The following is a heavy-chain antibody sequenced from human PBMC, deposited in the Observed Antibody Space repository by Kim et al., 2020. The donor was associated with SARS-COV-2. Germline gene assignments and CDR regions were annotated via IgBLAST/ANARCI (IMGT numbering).Heavy chain of an antibody. CDR1: GFTFSSYA. CDR2: ISGSGGST. D-gene: IGHD3-16*02. Sequence: GGSLRLSCAASGFTFSSYAMSWVRQAPGKGLEWVSAISGSGGSTYYADSVKGRFTISRDNSKNTLYLQMNSLRAEDTAVYYCAKLGGAMITFGGVIVMGSYYFDYWGQGTLVTVSS. CDR3: AKLGGAMITFGGVIVMGSYYFDY. V-gene: IGHV3-23*01. J-gene: IGHJ4*02.